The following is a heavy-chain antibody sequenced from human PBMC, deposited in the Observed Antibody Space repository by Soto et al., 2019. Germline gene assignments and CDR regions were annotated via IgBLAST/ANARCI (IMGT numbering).Heavy chain of an antibody. CDR3: ARVFGFGGMDV. CDR2: IYYSGST. J-gene: IGHJ6*02. D-gene: IGHD3-10*01. CDR1: GGSISSGGYY. Sequence: PSETLSLTCTVSGGSISSGGYYWSWIRQHPGKGLEWIGYIYYSGSTYYNPSLRSRVTISVDTSKNQFSLKLSSVTAADTAVYYCARVFGFGGMDVWGQGTTVTVSS. V-gene: IGHV4-31*03.